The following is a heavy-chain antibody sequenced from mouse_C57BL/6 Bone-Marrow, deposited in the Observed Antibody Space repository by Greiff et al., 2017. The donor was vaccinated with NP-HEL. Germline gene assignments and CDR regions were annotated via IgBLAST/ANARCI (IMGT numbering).Heavy chain of an antibody. CDR2: IYPRSGNT. Sequence: VQLQQSGAELARPGASVKLSCKASGYTFTSYGISWVKQRTGQGLEWIVEIYPRSGNTYYNEKFKGKATLTADKSSSTAYMELRSLTSEDSAVYFCARPNYGSSHWYFDVWGTGTTVTVSS. J-gene: IGHJ1*03. CDR3: ARPNYGSSHWYFDV. D-gene: IGHD1-1*01. V-gene: IGHV1-81*01. CDR1: GYTFTSYG.